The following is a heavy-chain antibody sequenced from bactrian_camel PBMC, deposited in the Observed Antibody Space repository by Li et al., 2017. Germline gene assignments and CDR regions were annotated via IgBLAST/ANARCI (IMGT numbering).Heavy chain of an antibody. V-gene: IGHV3S63*01. CDR2: IFTGGGST. J-gene: IGHJ6*01. CDR3: AAALGPNIERTGPGWGFGY. D-gene: IGHD5*01. CDR1: GLNDDDYS. Sequence: HVQLVESGGGLVQAGGSLRFSCTVSGLNDDDYSMGWFRQVPGKEREGVVAIFTGGGSTFYADSVKGRFTISRDNAKNTIYLQMNSLKPEDTAIYYCAAALGPNIERTGPGWGFGYWGQGTQVTVS.